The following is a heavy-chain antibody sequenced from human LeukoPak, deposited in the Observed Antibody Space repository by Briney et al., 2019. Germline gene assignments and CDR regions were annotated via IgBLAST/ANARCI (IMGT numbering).Heavy chain of an antibody. Sequence: GGSLRLSCAASGFTFSNYALSWVRQAPGKGLEWVSVIGGGGGDTFYADSVKGRFTISRDNSKDTLYLQMNSLRAEDTAIYYCAKGPTIGVAGTDYWGQGTLVTVSS. CDR2: IGGGGGDT. CDR3: AKGPTIGVAGTDY. V-gene: IGHV3-23*01. J-gene: IGHJ4*02. CDR1: GFTFSNYA. D-gene: IGHD6-19*01.